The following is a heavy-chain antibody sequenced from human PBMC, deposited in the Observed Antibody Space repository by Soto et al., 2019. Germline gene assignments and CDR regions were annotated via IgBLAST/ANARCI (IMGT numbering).Heavy chain of an antibody. CDR2: ISSSGSTI. J-gene: IGHJ6*02. CDR1: GFTFSSYE. D-gene: IGHD3-10*01. V-gene: IGHV3-48*03. CDR3: ARAMVRGVYGMDV. Sequence: EVQLVESGGGLVQPGGSLRLSCAASGFTFSSYEMNWVRQAPGKGLEWVSYISSSGSTIYYADSVKGRFTISRDNAKNSLYLQMNSLRAEDTADYYCARAMVRGVYGMDVWGQGTTVTVSS.